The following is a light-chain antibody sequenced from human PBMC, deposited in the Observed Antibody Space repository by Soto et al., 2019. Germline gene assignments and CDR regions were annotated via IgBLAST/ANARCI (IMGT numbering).Light chain of an antibody. V-gene: IGKV1-5*03. J-gene: IGKJ3*01. CDR1: QSISSW. CDR2: KAS. Sequence: DIQMTQSPSTLSASVGDRVTITCRASQSISSWLAWYQRKPGKAPNLLIYKASSLESGVPSRFSGSGSGTEFTLTISSLQPDDFATYYCQHYNSYSFTFGPGTKVDIK. CDR3: QHYNSYSFT.